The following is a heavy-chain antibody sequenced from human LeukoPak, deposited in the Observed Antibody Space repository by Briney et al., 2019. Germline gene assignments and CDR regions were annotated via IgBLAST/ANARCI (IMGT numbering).Heavy chain of an antibody. V-gene: IGHV3-21*01. CDR2: ISSSSSYI. J-gene: IGHJ3*02. CDR1: GFTFSSYS. Sequence: GGSLRLSCAASGFTFSSYSMNWVRQAPGKGLEWVSSISSSSSYIYYADSVKGRFTISRDNAKNSLYLQMNSLRAEDTAVYYCARDMLDDSSGYYYDRYAFDIWGQGTMVTVSS. CDR3: ARDMLDDSSGYYYDRYAFDI. D-gene: IGHD3-22*01.